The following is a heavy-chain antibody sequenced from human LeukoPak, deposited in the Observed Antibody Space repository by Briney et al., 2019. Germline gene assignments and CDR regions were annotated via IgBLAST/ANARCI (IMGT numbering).Heavy chain of an antibody. Sequence: GGSLRLSCAASGFTFSSYGMHWVRQAPGKGLEWVSYISSSSSTIYYADSVKGRFTISRDNSKNTLYLQMNGLRAEDTAVYYCARETTVPTLYYFDYWGQGTLVTVPS. J-gene: IGHJ4*02. CDR1: GFTFSSYG. V-gene: IGHV3-48*01. CDR3: ARETTVPTLYYFDY. CDR2: ISSSSSTI. D-gene: IGHD4-17*01.